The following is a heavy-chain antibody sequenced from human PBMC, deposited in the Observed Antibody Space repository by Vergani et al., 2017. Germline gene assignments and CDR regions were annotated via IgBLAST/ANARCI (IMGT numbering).Heavy chain of an antibody. V-gene: IGHV1-2*02. CDR2: TNPNSGGT. CDR3: ARDLDIVVVPSAMHAYYYYGMDV. D-gene: IGHD2-2*03. Sequence: QVQLVQSGAEVKKPGASVKVSCKVSGYTLTELSMHWVRQAPGKGLEWMGWTNPNSGGTNYAQKFQGRVTMTGDTSISTDYMALGSLRSDDTAVYYCARDLDIVVVPSAMHAYYYYGMDVWGQGTTVTVSS. CDR1: GYTLTELS. J-gene: IGHJ6*02.